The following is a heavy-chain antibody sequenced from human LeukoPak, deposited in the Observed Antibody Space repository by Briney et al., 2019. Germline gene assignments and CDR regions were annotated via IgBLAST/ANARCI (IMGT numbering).Heavy chain of an antibody. CDR1: GFTFSSYE. J-gene: IGHJ6*03. V-gene: IGHV3-48*03. CDR3: ARALHDYGDYGGDYYYYMDV. CDR2: ISSSGSTI. Sequence: GGSLRLSCAASGFTFSSYEMNWVRQAPGKGLEWVSYISSSGSTIYYADSVKGRFTISRDNAKNSLYLQMNSLRAEDTAVYYCARALHDYGDYGGDYYYYMDVWGKGTTVTVSS. D-gene: IGHD4-17*01.